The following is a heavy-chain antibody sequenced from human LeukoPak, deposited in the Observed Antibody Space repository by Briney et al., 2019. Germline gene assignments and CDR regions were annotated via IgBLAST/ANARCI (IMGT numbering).Heavy chain of an antibody. CDR1: GYSVFSNSAA. CDR2: TFYRSKWSN. Sequence: SQTLSLTCAISGYSVFSNSAAWNWIRQSPSRGLEWLGRTFYRSKWSNEYAVSVKSRIAINPDTSKNQFSLQLNSVTPEDTAVYYCARGNGNTHGTYYFDYWGQGTLVTVSS. J-gene: IGHJ4*02. D-gene: IGHD5-18*01. CDR3: ARGNGNTHGTYYFDY. V-gene: IGHV6-1*01.